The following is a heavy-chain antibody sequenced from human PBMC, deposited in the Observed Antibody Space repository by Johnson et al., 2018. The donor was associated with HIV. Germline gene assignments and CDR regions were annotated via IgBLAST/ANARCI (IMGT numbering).Heavy chain of an antibody. D-gene: IGHD2-2*01. Sequence: QVLLVESGGGLVQRGGSLRLSCAASGFTFSSYAMHWVRQAPGKGLEWVAVISYDGSNKYYADSVKGRFTISRDNSKNTLYLQMNSLRAEDTALYYCAKDGAMAFDIWGQGTLVTVSS. CDR3: AKDGAMAFDI. CDR1: GFTFSSYA. CDR2: ISYDGSNK. J-gene: IGHJ3*02. V-gene: IGHV3-30-3*01.